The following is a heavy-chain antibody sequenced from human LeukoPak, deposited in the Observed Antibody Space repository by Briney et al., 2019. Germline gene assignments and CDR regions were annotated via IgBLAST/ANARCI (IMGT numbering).Heavy chain of an antibody. V-gene: IGHV3-23*01. CDR1: GFTFKKYD. CDR2: IRASGGAT. J-gene: IGHJ4*02. D-gene: IGHD4-17*01. Sequence: GGSLRLSCAASGFTFKKYDVTWVRQAPGKGLEWVSGIRASGGATYYADSVKGRFNISRDNSENMLYLQMNSLRAEDTALYYCARVGIYGDYGRYFDYWGQGTLVTVSS. CDR3: ARVGIYGDYGRYFDY.